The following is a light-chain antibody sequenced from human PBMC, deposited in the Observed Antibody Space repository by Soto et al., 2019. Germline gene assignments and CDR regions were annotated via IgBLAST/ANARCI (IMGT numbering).Light chain of an antibody. J-gene: IGLJ1*01. V-gene: IGLV1-44*01. CDR3: AAWDDSLNGFFV. CDR2: NSD. Sequence: QSVLTQPPSAPGTPGERVTVSCSGSSSNIGINTVNWYQHLPGTAPKLLIYNSDQRPSGVPDRISGSKSGTSASLAIGGLQSEDEADYYCAAWDDSLNGFFVFGTGTKVTVL. CDR1: SSNIGINT.